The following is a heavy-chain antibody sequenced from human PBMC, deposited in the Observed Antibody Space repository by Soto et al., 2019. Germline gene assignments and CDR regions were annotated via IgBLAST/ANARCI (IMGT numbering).Heavy chain of an antibody. V-gene: IGHV2-5*02. CDR3: AHSPYDFWSGYLYYYYGMDV. CDR1: GFSLSTSGVG. CDR2: IYWDDDK. J-gene: IGHJ6*02. D-gene: IGHD3-3*01. Sequence: QITLKESGPTLVKPTQTLTLTCTFSGFSLSTSGVGVGWIRQPPGKALEWLALIYWDDDKRYSPSLKSRLTITKDTSKNQVVLTITNMDPVDTATYYCAHSPYDFWSGYLYYYYGMDVWGQGTTVTVSS.